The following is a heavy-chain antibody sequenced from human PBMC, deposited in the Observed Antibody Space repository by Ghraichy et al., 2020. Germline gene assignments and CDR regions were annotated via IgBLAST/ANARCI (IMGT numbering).Heavy chain of an antibody. CDR1: GFTFSSYS. V-gene: IGHV3-21*01. J-gene: IGHJ6*02. D-gene: IGHD6-19*01. CDR3: ARYIAVAGYYYYGMDV. Sequence: GGSLRLSCAASGFTFSSYSMNWVRQAPGKGLEWVSSISSSSSYIYYADSVKGRFTISRDNAKNSLYLQMNSLRAEDTAVYYCARYIAVAGYYYYGMDVWGQGTTVTVSS. CDR2: ISSSSSYI.